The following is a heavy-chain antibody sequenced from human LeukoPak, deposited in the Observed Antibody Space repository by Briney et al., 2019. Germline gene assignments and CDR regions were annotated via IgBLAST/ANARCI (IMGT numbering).Heavy chain of an antibody. V-gene: IGHV3-21*06. CDR2: ISASSASI. CDR1: GFTFSGYT. Sequence: GGSLRLSCAASGFTFSGYTMNWVRQAPGKGLEWVSSISASSASIYYGDSLNGRFTISRDNVKNLLYLQMNSLRAEDSGVYYCARDDLTHHGDVSGKGTTVTVSS. D-gene: IGHD3-3*01. J-gene: IGHJ6*04. CDR3: ARDDLTHHGDV.